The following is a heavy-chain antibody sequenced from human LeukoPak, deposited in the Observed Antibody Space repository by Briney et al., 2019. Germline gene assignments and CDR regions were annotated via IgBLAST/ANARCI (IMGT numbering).Heavy chain of an antibody. CDR1: GFTFSNAW. Sequence: GSLRLSCAASGFTFSNAWMSWVRQAPGKGLEWVGLIKTQTDGGTTDYAAPVKRRFTMSRDDSKNTQYLQMNSLKTQDTAVYYCTTGRLSSNFDFWSGYSYYFDYWGQGTLVTVSS. D-gene: IGHD3-3*01. J-gene: IGHJ4*02. CDR3: TTGRLSSNFDFWSGYSYYFDY. CDR2: IKTQTDGGTT. V-gene: IGHV3-15*01.